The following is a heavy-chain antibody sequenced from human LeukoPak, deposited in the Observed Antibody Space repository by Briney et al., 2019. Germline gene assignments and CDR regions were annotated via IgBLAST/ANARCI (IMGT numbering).Heavy chain of an antibody. D-gene: IGHD6-19*01. V-gene: IGHV4-38-2*02. CDR1: AYSITNGYY. CDR3: ARDETYTSGWQPNHYYYYMDV. Sequence: PSETLFLTCKVPAYSITNGYYWGWIRKAPGKGLEWNARNYHSGSTSYNPSLKSRVHISVDTSKNQFSLKLSSVTAADTAVYYCARDETYTSGWQPNHYYYYMDVWGKGTTVTVSS. CDR2: NYHSGST. J-gene: IGHJ6*03.